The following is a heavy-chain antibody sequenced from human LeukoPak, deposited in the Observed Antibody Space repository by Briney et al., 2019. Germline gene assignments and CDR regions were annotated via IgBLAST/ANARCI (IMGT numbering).Heavy chain of an antibody. J-gene: IGHJ4*02. Sequence: ASVKVSCKASGYTFTSYGISWVRQAPGQGLEWMGWISAYNGNTNYAQKLQGRVTMTTDTSTSTAYMELRSLRSDDTAVYYCARIRSEYSSSPPGYWGQGTLVTVSS. D-gene: IGHD6-6*01. CDR3: ARIRSEYSSSPPGY. V-gene: IGHV1-18*01. CDR2: ISAYNGNT. CDR1: GYTFTSYG.